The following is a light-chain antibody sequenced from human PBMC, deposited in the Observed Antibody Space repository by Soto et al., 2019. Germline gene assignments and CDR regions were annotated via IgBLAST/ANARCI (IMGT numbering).Light chain of an antibody. CDR1: QSVSGC. Sequence: DIQMTQSPSTLSATAGDRVTITCRASQSVSGCLAWYQQKPGEAPKLLIYDASNLPRGVPSRFSGSGSGTKFTLTIASLQPDDFATYYCQQYETFSGTFGPGTKVDIK. CDR3: QQYETFSGT. CDR2: DAS. J-gene: IGKJ1*01. V-gene: IGKV1-5*01.